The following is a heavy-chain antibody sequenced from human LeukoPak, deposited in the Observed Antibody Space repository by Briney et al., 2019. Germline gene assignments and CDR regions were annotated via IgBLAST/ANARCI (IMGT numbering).Heavy chain of an antibody. V-gene: IGHV3-15*01. Sequence: GGSLRLSCAASGFTFSNAWMSWVRRAPGKGQEWVGRIKSKTDGGTTDYVAPVKGRFTISRDDSKNTLYLQMNSLKTEDTAVYYCTTGGPISGFDYWGQGTLVTVSS. CDR1: GFTFSNAW. CDR2: IKSKTDGGTT. J-gene: IGHJ4*02. D-gene: IGHD3-3*01. CDR3: TTGGPISGFDY.